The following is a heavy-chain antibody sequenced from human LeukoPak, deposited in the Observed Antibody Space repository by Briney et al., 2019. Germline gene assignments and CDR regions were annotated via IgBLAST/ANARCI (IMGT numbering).Heavy chain of an antibody. CDR2: IYYSGST. Sequence: SETLSLTCTVSGGSISSYYWSWSRQTPGKGLEWIGYIYYSGSTNYNPSLKSRVTISVDTSKNQFSLKLSSVTAADTAVYYCARVGYQLRSRYFDLWGRGTLVTVSS. J-gene: IGHJ2*01. V-gene: IGHV4-59*01. CDR3: ARVGYQLRSRYFDL. CDR1: GGSISSYY. D-gene: IGHD2-2*01.